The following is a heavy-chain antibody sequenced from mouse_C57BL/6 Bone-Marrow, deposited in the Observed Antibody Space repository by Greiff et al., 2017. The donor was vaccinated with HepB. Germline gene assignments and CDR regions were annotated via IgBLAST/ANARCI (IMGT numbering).Heavy chain of an antibody. CDR1: GFTFSDFY. J-gene: IGHJ4*01. D-gene: IGHD1-1*01. Sequence: EVHVVESGGGLVQSGRSLRLSCATSGFTFSDFYMEWVRQAPGKGLEWIAASRNKANDYTSEYSASVKGRFIVSRDTSQSILYLQMNALRAKDTDVYYWARDVITTVVPYAMDYWGQGTSVTVSS. CDR2: SRNKANDYTS. V-gene: IGHV7-1*01. CDR3: ARDVITTVVPYAMDY.